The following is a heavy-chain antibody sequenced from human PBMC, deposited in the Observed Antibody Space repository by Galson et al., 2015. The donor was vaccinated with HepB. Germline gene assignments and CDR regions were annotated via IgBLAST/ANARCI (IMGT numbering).Heavy chain of an antibody. CDR1: GGSISSDGYY. CDR3: ARVAIAVL. V-gene: IGHV4-31*03. Sequence: QVQLQESGPGLVKSSQTLSLTCSVSGGSISSDGYYWSWIRQHPVRGLEWVGYINYSGDTHYNPSLKGRATISLATSKRQFFLNLKSVTAADTAVIYCARVAIAVLWSQGILVTVSS. J-gene: IGHJ4*02. CDR2: INYSGDT. D-gene: IGHD2-2*01.